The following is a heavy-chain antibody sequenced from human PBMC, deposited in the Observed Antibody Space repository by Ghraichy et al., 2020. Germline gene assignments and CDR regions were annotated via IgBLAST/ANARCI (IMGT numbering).Heavy chain of an antibody. D-gene: IGHD6-6*01. CDR3: AVAARPEAPYYYYYYGMDV. V-gene: IGHV1-18*01. CDR2: ISAYNGNT. CDR1: GYTFTSYG. Sequence: ASVKVSCKASGYTFTSYGISWVRQAPGQGLEWMGWISAYNGNTNYAQKLQGRVTMTTDTSTSTAYMELRSLRSDDTAVYYCAVAARPEAPYYYYYYGMDVWGQGTTVTVSS. J-gene: IGHJ6*02.